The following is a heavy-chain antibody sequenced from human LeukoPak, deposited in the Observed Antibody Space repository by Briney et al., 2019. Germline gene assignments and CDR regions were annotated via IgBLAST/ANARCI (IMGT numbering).Heavy chain of an antibody. J-gene: IGHJ3*02. D-gene: IGHD4-23*01. CDR2: IYTSGST. CDR3: ARGPQDYGGHSDYNDAFDI. Sequence: PSETLSLTCTVSGGSISGYYWSWIRQPAGKGPEWIGRIYTSGSTNYNPSLKSRVTMSVDTSKNQFSLKLSSVTAADTAVYYCARGPQDYGGHSDYNDAFDIWGQGTMVTVSS. V-gene: IGHV4-4*07. CDR1: GGSISGYY.